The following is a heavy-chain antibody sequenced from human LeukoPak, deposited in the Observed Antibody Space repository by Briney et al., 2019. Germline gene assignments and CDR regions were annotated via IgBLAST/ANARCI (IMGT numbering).Heavy chain of an antibody. V-gene: IGHV3-23*01. J-gene: IGHJ4*02. D-gene: IGHD6-13*01. Sequence: AGGSLRLSCAASGFTFSSYAMSWVRQAPGKGLEWVSAISGSGGSTYYADSVKGRFTISRDNSKNTLYLQMNSLRAEDTAEYYCAKGGAHSSSWYADYCGQGTLVTVSS. CDR2: ISGSGGST. CDR3: AKGGAHSSSWYADY. CDR1: GFTFSSYA.